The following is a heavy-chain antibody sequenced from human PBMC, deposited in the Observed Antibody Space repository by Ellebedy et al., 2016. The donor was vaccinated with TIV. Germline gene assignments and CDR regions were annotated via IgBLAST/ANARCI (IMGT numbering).Heavy chain of an antibody. CDR2: FSDST. J-gene: IGHJ4*02. CDR1: GFTFSNYA. D-gene: IGHD1-14*01. CDR3: ARGKSGTYIHHAFDY. V-gene: IGHV3-23*01. Sequence: PGGSLRLSCAASGFTFSNYAMSWVRQAPGKGLEWVSHFSDSTYYADSVKGRFTISRDNSKNTLYLQMNSLRAEDTAIYYCARGKSGTYIHHAFDYWGQGTLVTVSS.